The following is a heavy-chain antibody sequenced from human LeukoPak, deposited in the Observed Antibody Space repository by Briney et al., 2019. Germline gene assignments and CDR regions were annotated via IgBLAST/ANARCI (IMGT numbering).Heavy chain of an antibody. CDR2: FDPEDGET. J-gene: IGHJ3*02. Sequence: ASVKVSCKVSGYTLTELSMHWVRQAPGKGLEWMGGFDPEDGETIYAQKFQGRVTMTEDTSTDTAYMELSSLRSEDTAVYYCATPGTGSYYYDSSGNDAFDIWGQGTMVTVSS. CDR3: ATPGTGSYYYDSSGNDAFDI. V-gene: IGHV1-24*01. CDR1: GYTLTELS. D-gene: IGHD3-22*01.